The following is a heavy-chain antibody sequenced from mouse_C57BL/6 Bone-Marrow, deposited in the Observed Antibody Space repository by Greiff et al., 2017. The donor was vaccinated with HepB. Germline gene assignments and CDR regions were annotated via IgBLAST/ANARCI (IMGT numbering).Heavy chain of an antibody. V-gene: IGHV7-3*01. CDR1: GFTFTDYY. CDR2: IRNKANGYTT. J-gene: IGHJ4*01. CDR3: ARYNGSRAFYAMDY. D-gene: IGHD1-1*01. Sequence: EVQRVESGGGLVQPGGSLSLSCAASGFTFTDYYMSWVRQPPGKALEWLGFIRNKANGYTTEYSASVKGRFTISRDNSQSILYLQMNALRAEDSATYYCARYNGSRAFYAMDYWGQGTSVTVSS.